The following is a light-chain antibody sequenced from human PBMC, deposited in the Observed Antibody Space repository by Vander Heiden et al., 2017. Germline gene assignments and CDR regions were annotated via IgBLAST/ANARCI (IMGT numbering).Light chain of an antibody. CDR1: QNISSY. CDR3: QQRSNWPS. Sequence: EIVLTQYPAILSLSPGNRATLSCRDSQNISSYLAWYQKRPGQAPRLIIYDASNRATGIPARFSGSGSVTDFTLTISSLEPEDFATYYCQQRSNWPSFGGGTKVEI. J-gene: IGKJ4*01. CDR2: DAS. V-gene: IGKV3-11*01.